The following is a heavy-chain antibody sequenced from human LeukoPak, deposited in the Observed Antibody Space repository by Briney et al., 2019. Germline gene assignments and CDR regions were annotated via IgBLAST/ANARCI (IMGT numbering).Heavy chain of an antibody. V-gene: IGHV3-30-3*01. J-gene: IGHJ4*02. D-gene: IGHD6-13*01. CDR1: GFTFSRFA. CDR3: ASSTLLSSSSWYFDY. CDR2: ILYDGSNK. Sequence: GGSLRLSCAASGFTFSRFAMHWVRQAPGKGLEWVAVILYDGSNKYYADSVKGRFTISRDNSKNTLYVQMNSLRAEDTAVYYCASSTLLSSSSWYFDYWGQGTLVTVSS.